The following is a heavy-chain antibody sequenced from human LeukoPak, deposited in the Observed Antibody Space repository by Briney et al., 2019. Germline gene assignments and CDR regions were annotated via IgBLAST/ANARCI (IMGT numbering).Heavy chain of an antibody. CDR3: ARDSEVDIAAAGPL. Sequence: PGGSLRLSCAASGFTFSSYSMNWVRQAPGKGLEWVSSISSSSSYIYYADSVKGRFTISRDNAKNSLYLQMNSLRAEDTAVYYCARDSEVDIAAAGPLRGQGTLVTVSS. CDR2: ISSSSSYI. J-gene: IGHJ4*02. CDR1: GFTFSSYS. D-gene: IGHD6-13*01. V-gene: IGHV3-21*01.